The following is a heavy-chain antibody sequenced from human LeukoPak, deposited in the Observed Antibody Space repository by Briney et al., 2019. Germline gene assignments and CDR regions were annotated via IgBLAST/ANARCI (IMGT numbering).Heavy chain of an antibody. V-gene: IGHV7-4-1*02. CDR2: ISTYTGNP. CDR3: ARDESGYYYDSSGSEYFQH. Sequence: GASVKVSCKASGYTFTSYAMNWVRQSPGQGLEWMGRISTYTGNPTYAQGFTGRFVFSLDTSVSTAYLQISSLKAEDTAVYYCARDESGYYYDSSGSEYFQHWGQGTLVTVSS. CDR1: GYTFTSYA. J-gene: IGHJ1*01. D-gene: IGHD3-22*01.